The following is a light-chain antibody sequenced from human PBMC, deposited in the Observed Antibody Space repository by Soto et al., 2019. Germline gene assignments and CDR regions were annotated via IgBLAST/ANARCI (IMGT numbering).Light chain of an antibody. J-gene: IGKJ3*01. V-gene: IGKV3-15*01. CDR1: QSVNIP. Sequence: EIVMTQSPATLSVSPGDRATLSCRASQSVNIPLACYQQKPGQSPRLLIYAASTRATGIPARFSGSGSGTEFTLTINSLQSEDFAGYYCQQYYKWPPMTFGPGTKGDFK. CDR2: AAS. CDR3: QQYYKWPPMT.